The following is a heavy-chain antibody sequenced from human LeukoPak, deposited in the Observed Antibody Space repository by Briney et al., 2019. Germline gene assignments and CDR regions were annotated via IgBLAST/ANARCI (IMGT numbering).Heavy chain of an antibody. J-gene: IGHJ5*02. Sequence: AGGSLRLSCAASGFTFSSYAMSWVRQAPGKGLEWVSAISGSGGSTYYADSVKGRFTISRDNSKNTLYLQMNSLRAEDTAVYYCARVGVDILTGYCNWFDPWGQGTLVTVSS. D-gene: IGHD3-9*01. CDR1: GFTFSSYA. V-gene: IGHV3-23*01. CDR2: ISGSGGST. CDR3: ARVGVDILTGYCNWFDP.